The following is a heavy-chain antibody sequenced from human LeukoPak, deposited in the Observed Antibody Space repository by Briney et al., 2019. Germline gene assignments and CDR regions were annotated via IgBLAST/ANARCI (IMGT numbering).Heavy chain of an antibody. Sequence: PGGSLRLSCAASGFTASSTYVSWVRQAPGRGLEWVSVIYSDGTTYYADSVKGRFTISRDNSKNTLYLQMNNLRAEDTAMYYCAKGVPPTYGGQGTLVPVSS. CDR2: IYSDGTT. CDR3: AKGVPPTY. CDR1: GFTASSTY. V-gene: IGHV3-66*01. D-gene: IGHD3-10*01. J-gene: IGHJ4*02.